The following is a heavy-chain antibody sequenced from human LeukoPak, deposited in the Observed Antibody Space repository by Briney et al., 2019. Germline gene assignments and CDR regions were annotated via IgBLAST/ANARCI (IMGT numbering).Heavy chain of an antibody. V-gene: IGHV3-66*02. D-gene: IGHD1-1*01. CDR1: GFTVSSNY. J-gene: IGHJ5*01. CDR3: ARGRATCPNWFDP. Sequence: GGSLRLSCAASGFTVSSNYMSWVRQAPGKGLEWVSVIYSGGSTYYADSVKGRFTISRDNSKNTLYLQMNSLRAEDTAVYYCARGRATCPNWFDPWGQGTLVTGSS. CDR2: IYSGGST.